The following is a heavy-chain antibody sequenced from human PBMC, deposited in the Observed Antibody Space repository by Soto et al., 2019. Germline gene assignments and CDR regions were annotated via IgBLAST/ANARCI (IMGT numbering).Heavy chain of an antibody. Sequence: SQTLSLTGAISGDSVSSNSGAWNWIRQSPSRGLEWLGRTYYRSTWYNGYAVSVKSRITINPDTAKNQFSLLLSSVAPEDTAVYYCTGRSGAGALDHWGQGTPVTVSS. CDR1: GDSVSSNSGA. V-gene: IGHV6-1*01. CDR2: TYYRSTWYN. D-gene: IGHD2-8*02. CDR3: TGRSGAGALDH. J-gene: IGHJ4*02.